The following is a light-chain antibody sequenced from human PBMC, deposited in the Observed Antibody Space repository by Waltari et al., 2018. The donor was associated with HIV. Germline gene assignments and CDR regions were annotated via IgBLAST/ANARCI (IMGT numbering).Light chain of an antibody. CDR2: SNN. Sequence: QPVLTQLPSMSGTPGQTVTISCSGSNSNIGSSSMYWYQHLPGTTPRLLIYSNNERPSGVADRFSGAKSGTSASLTISGLRSEDEADYYCSTWDESQSFQVFGGGTKVTVL. V-gene: IGLV1-47*01. J-gene: IGLJ3*02. CDR1: NSNIGSSS. CDR3: STWDESQSFQV.